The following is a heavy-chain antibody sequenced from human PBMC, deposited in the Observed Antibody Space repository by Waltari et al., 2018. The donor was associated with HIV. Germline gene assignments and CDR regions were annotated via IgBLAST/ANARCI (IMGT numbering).Heavy chain of an antibody. CDR2: ISNDGSKK. CDR1: GFTFSNFG. Sequence: QVQLVESGGGVVQPGKSPRLSCAASGFTFSNFGMHWVRQAPGKGLEWVALISNDGSKKYYADSVKGRFTISRANSKNTLYLQMNSLRPDDTAVYYCVRALGDYWGQGTLVTISS. CDR3: VRALGDY. J-gene: IGHJ4*02. V-gene: IGHV3-30-3*01. D-gene: IGHD7-27*01.